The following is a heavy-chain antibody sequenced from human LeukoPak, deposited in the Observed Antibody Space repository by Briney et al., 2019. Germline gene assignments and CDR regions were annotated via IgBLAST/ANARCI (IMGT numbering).Heavy chain of an antibody. CDR3: ATRQGGNPAY. D-gene: IGHD1-14*01. V-gene: IGHV3-74*01. CDR2: ITNDGSST. J-gene: IGHJ4*02. Sequence: GGSLRLSCAASGLTFSSHWMHWVRQAPGRGLVWVSRITNDGSSTTYADSVKGRFTISRDNAKNMLYLQVNSLRAEDTAVYYCATRQGGNPAYWGQGTLVTVSS. CDR1: GLTFSSHW.